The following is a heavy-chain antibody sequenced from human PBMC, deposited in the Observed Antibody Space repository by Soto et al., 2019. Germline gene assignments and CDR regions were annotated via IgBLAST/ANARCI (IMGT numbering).Heavy chain of an antibody. V-gene: IGHV1-2*04. CDR1: GYTFTGYY. Sequence: ASVKVSCKASGYTFTGYYMHWVRQAPGQGLEWMGWINPNSGGTNYAQKFQGWVTMTRDTSISTAYMELSRLRSDDTAVYYCARASSLRYFDWFTHFDYWGQGTRVTVSS. D-gene: IGHD3-9*01. CDR3: ARASSLRYFDWFTHFDY. CDR2: INPNSGGT. J-gene: IGHJ4*02.